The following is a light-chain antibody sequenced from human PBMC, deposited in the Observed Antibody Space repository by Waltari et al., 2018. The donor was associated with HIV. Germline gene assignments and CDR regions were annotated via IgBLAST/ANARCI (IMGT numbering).Light chain of an antibody. V-gene: IGLV10-54*01. CDR1: RNNVGYEG. Sequence: QAGLTQPPSVSKGLRQTATLTCTGNRNNVGYEGAAWLQQHQGHPPKLLSCRNNNRPSGISERFSASRSGDTASLTITGLQPEDEADYYCTAWDSSLSAWVFGGGTKLTVL. CDR2: RNN. J-gene: IGLJ3*02. CDR3: TAWDSSLSAWV.